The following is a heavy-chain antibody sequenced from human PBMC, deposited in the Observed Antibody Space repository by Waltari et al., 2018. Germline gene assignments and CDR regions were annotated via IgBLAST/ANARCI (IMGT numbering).Heavy chain of an antibody. Sequence: EVQVSESGGGLVQPGGSLKLSCAASGFIFRRHSMHWVRQAPGKGLEWVAGISGGGETTYDGNSGTGRFTISRDNSNSTLFLQMNSLRVEDTATYYCARGTVESYYSFFDYWGQGILVTVSS. CDR1: GFIFRRHS. J-gene: IGHJ4*02. V-gene: IGHV3-23*01. CDR3: ARGTVESYYSFFDY. CDR2: ISGGGETT. D-gene: IGHD3-22*01.